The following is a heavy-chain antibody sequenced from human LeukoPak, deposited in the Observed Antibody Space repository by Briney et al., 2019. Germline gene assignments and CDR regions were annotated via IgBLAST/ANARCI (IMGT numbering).Heavy chain of an antibody. CDR3: ARGYMIVATLDH. Sequence: SETLSLTCTVSGGSITTNSYYWGWIRQPPGKGLQWIGSVFYSGTTYYNPSLKSRVTISGATSKNQFSLNLRSVTAADTAVYYCARGYMIVATLDHWGQGALVTVSS. D-gene: IGHD3-22*01. CDR2: VFYSGTT. CDR1: GGSITTNSYY. J-gene: IGHJ4*02. V-gene: IGHV4-39*07.